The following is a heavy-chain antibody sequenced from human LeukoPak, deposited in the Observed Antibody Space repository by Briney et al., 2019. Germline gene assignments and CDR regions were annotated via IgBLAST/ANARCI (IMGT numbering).Heavy chain of an antibody. CDR2: ISGSGGST. V-gene: IGHV3-23*01. CDR1: GFTFSSYA. Sequence: GGSLRLSCAASGFTFSSYAMSWVRQAPGKGLEWVSAISGSGGSTYYADSVKGRFTISRDNSKNTLYLQMNRLRAEDTAVYSLAKVKNDIWTGYYPYYFDYGGRETLVTVSS. CDR3: AKVKNDIWTGYYPYYFDY. D-gene: IGHD3-9*01. J-gene: IGHJ4*02.